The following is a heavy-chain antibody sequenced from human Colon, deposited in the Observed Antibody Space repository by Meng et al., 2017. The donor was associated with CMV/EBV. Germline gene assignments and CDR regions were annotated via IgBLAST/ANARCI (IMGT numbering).Heavy chain of an antibody. CDR2: ISGSADTT. CDR1: GFNFNIYA. Sequence: GESLKISCVASGFNFNIYAINWVRQAPGKGLEWVSSISGSADTTHYADSVGGRFTISRDNSKNTLYLQMNSLRAEDTAVYYCANLGAYWGQGTLVTVSS. CDR3: ANLGAY. V-gene: IGHV3-23*01. D-gene: IGHD1-26*01. J-gene: IGHJ4*02.